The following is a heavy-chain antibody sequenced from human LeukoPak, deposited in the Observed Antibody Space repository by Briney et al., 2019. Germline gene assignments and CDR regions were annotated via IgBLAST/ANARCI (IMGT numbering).Heavy chain of an antibody. J-gene: IGHJ4*02. CDR1: GGSISSFY. CDR2: IFYSGST. D-gene: IGHD3-22*01. CDR3: ARTDSSGYYSVY. V-gene: IGHV4-59*06. Sequence: SETLSLTCTVSGGSISSFYWGWIRQHPGKGLEWIGYIFYSGSTYYSPSLKSRVTISVDTSKNQFSLKLTSVTAADTAVYYCARTDSSGYYSVYWGQGTLVTVSS.